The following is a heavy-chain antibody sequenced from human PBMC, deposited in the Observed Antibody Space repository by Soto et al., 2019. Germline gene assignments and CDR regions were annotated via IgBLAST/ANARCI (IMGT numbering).Heavy chain of an antibody. J-gene: IGHJ6*02. Sequence: ASVKVSCKTSGYTFTSAGISWVRQAPGQSLEWMGWINTGTGQTKFSQRFQDRITMTRDTSASTAYMELSSLRSEDTAVYYCARGKGMEENYYYGLDIWGQGTTVTVTS. CDR3: ARGKGMEENYYYGLDI. V-gene: IGHV1-3*04. CDR1: GYTFTSAG. CDR2: INTGTGQT. D-gene: IGHD1-1*01.